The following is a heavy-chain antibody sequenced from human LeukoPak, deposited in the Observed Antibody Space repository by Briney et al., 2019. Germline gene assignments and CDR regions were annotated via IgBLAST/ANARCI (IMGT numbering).Heavy chain of an antibody. D-gene: IGHD2-2*01. J-gene: IGHJ6*03. CDR3: AGFDCSSTSCYDYYYMDV. Sequence: ASVKVSCKASGYTFTSYGISWVRQAPGQGLEWMGWISAYNGNTNSAQKLQGRVTMTTHTSTSTAYMELRSLRSDDTAVHYCAGFDCSSTSCYDYYYMDVWGKGTTVTVSS. V-gene: IGHV1-18*01. CDR2: ISAYNGNT. CDR1: GYTFTSYG.